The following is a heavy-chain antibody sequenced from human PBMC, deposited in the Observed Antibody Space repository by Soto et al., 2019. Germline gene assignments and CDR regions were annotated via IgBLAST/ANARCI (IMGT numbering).Heavy chain of an antibody. J-gene: IGHJ5*02. CDR3: ARAGTTVTLRRGANWFDP. V-gene: IGHV3-33*01. CDR1: GFTFSSYG. Sequence: QVQLVESGGGVVQPGRSLRLSCAASGFTFSSYGMHWVRQAPGKGLEWVAVIWYDGSKYYADSVKGRFTISRDNSKNTLYLQMNSLRAEDTAVYYCARAGTTVTLRRGANWFDPWGQGTLVTVSS. CDR2: IWYDGSK. D-gene: IGHD4-17*01.